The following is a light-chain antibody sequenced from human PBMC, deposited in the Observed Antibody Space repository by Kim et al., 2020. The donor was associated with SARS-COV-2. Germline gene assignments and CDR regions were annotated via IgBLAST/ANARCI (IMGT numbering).Light chain of an antibody. Sequence: IVMTQSPDSLAVSLGERVTINCRSSHSLLYIPNNKNYLAWHQKKPGQPPKVLIDWASTRQSGVPDRFTGSGSGTDFTLTINNLQAEDVAVYYCQQCYNISRGSYTFGQGTKVDIK. J-gene: IGKJ2*01. CDR2: WAS. CDR1: HSLLYIPNNKNY. V-gene: IGKV4-1*01. CDR3: QQCYNISRGSYT.